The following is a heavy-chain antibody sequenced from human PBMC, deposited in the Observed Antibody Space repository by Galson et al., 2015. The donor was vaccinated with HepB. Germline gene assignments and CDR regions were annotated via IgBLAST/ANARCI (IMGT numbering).Heavy chain of an antibody. V-gene: IGHV1-2*06. D-gene: IGHD2-15*01. CDR2: INPNSGGT. CDR1: GYTFTGYY. Sequence: SVKVSCKASGYTFTGYYMHWVRQAPGQGLEWMGRINPNSGGTNYAQKFQGRVTMTRDTSISTAYMELSRLRSDDTAVYYCARGYCSGGSCYHYYYMDVWGKGTTVTVSS. CDR3: ARGYCSGGSCYHYYYMDV. J-gene: IGHJ6*03.